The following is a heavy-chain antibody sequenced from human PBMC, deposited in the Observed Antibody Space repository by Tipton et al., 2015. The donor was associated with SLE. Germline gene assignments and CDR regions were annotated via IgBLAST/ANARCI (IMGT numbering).Heavy chain of an antibody. Sequence: SLRLSCAASGFTFDDYAMHWVRQAPGKGLEWVSGISWNSGSIGYADSVKGRFTISRDNAKNSLYLQMNSLRAEDTALYYCTRYYDFWSGYPVDFDYWGQGTLVTVSS. D-gene: IGHD3-3*01. V-gene: IGHV3-9*01. CDR3: TRYYDFWSGYPVDFDY. CDR2: ISWNSGSI. J-gene: IGHJ4*02. CDR1: GFTFDDYA.